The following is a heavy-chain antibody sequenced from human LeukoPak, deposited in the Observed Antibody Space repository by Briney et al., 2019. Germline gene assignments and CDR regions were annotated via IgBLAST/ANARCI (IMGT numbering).Heavy chain of an antibody. CDR2: IRHDESNK. CDR1: GFTFSSYC. CDR3: AKDHPVFDY. J-gene: IGHJ4*02. Sequence: GGSLGLSCAASGFTFSSYCMHWVRQAPGEGLEWVAFIRHDESNKYYADSVKGRFTISRDISKNTLYLQMNSLRAEDTAVYYCAKDHPVFDYWGQGTLVTVSS. V-gene: IGHV3-30*02.